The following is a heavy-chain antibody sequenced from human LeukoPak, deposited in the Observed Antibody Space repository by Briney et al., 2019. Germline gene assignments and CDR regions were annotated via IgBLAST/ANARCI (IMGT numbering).Heavy chain of an antibody. CDR1: GFTFSSYA. J-gene: IGHJ5*02. Sequence: GGSLRLSCAASGFTFSSYAMSWVRQAPGKGLEWVSAISGSGGSTYYADSVKGRFTISRDNSKNTLYLQMNSLRAEDTAVYYCAKGTIRDSSGGDWFDPWGQGTLVTVSS. D-gene: IGHD6-25*01. V-gene: IGHV3-23*01. CDR2: ISGSGGST. CDR3: AKGTIRDSSGGDWFDP.